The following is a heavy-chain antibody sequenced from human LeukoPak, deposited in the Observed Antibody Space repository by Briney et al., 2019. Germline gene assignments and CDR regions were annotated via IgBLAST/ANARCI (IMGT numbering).Heavy chain of an antibody. CDR3: AKDAPAPDSRGYYLGYFGYYFDY. J-gene: IGHJ4*02. D-gene: IGHD3-22*01. Sequence: GGSLRLSCAASGFTFSSYAMSWVRQAPGKGLEWVSAISGSGGSTYYADSVKGRFTISRDNSKNTLYLQMNSLRAEDTAVYYCAKDAPAPDSRGYYLGYFGYYFDYWGQGTLVTVSS. CDR2: ISGSGGST. V-gene: IGHV3-23*01. CDR1: GFTFSSYA.